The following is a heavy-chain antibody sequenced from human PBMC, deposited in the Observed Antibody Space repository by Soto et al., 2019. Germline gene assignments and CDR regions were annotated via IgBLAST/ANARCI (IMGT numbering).Heavy chain of an antibody. Sequence: SETLSLTCTVSGGSISSGGYYWSWIRQHPGKGLEWIGYIYYSGSTYYNPSLKSRVTISVDTSKNQFSLKLSSVTAADTAVYYCARWSCSGGSCYSFFRWFDPWGQGTLVTVSS. J-gene: IGHJ5*02. CDR1: GGSISSGGYY. V-gene: IGHV4-31*03. D-gene: IGHD2-15*01. CDR3: ARWSCSGGSCYSFFRWFDP. CDR2: IYYSGST.